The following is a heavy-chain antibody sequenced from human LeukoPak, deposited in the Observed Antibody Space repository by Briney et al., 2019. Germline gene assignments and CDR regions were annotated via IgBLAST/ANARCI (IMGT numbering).Heavy chain of an antibody. CDR1: GFTFSSYA. CDR3: AKFYYDSSGYYPTAFDY. CDR2: ISGSGGST. Sequence: GGSLRLSCAASGFTFSSYAMSWVRQAPGKGLEWASAISGSGGSTYYADSVKGRFTISRDNSKNTLYLQMNSLRAEDTAVYYCAKFYYDSSGYYPTAFDYWGQGTLVTVSS. J-gene: IGHJ4*02. D-gene: IGHD3-22*01. V-gene: IGHV3-23*01.